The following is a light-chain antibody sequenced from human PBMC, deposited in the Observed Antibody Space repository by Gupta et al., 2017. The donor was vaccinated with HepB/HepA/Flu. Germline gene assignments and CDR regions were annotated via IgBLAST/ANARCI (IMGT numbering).Light chain of an antibody. CDR1: STNIGNNY. Sequence: QSVLTQPPSVSAAPGQNVTISCSGSSTNIGNNYVSWYQQLPGTAPKLLIPQNNERPSGIPDRFSGSKSGVSATLSITGLQTGDEAEYYCGTWDNGLIAYVFGSGTQVTVL. J-gene: IGLJ1*01. CDR2: QNN. CDR3: GTWDNGLIAYV. V-gene: IGLV1-51*02.